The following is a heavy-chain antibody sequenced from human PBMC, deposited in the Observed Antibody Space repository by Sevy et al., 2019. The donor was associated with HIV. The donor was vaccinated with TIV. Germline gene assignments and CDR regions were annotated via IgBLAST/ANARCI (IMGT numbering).Heavy chain of an antibody. Sequence: GGSLRLSCAASGFTFSSYAMSWVRQAPEKVLEWVSAMGGSGETTYYADSVKGRFTISSDNYKNILYLQMNSLRAEDTAVYYCARVGGWEVGSLDNWFDPWGQGTLVTVSS. J-gene: IGHJ5*02. CDR2: MGGSGETT. V-gene: IGHV3-23*01. D-gene: IGHD1-26*01. CDR1: GFTFSSYA. CDR3: ARVGGWEVGSLDNWFDP.